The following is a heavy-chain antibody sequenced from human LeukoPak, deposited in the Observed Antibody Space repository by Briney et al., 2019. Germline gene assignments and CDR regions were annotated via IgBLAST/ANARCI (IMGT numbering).Heavy chain of an antibody. V-gene: IGHV4-34*01. CDR2: INHSGST. D-gene: IGHD6-25*01. CDR3: ARGSGYYYGMDV. Sequence: SETLSLTCAVYGGSFSGYYWSWIRQPPGKGLEWVGEINHSGSTNYNPSLKSRVTISVDTSKKQFSLKLSSVTAADTAVYYCARGSGYYYGMDVWGQGTTVTVSS. CDR1: GGSFSGYY. J-gene: IGHJ6*02.